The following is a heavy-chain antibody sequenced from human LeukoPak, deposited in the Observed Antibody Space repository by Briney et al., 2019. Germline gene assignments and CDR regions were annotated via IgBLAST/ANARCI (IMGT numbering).Heavy chain of an antibody. CDR3: AKGFPRPRVWTHNYFDY. CDR2: ISWNSGSI. CDR1: GFTFDDYA. J-gene: IGHJ4*02. Sequence: GRSLRLSCAASGFTFDDYAMHWVRQAPRKGLEWVSGISWNSGSIGYAESAKGRFTISRDNAKNSMYLQLNSLRAEDTALYYCAKGFPRPRVWTHNYFDYWGQGALVTVSS. V-gene: IGHV3-9*01. D-gene: IGHD3/OR15-3a*01.